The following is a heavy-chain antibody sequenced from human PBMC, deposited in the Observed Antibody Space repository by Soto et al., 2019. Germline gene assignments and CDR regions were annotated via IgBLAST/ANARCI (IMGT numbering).Heavy chain of an antibody. V-gene: IGHV3-30-3*01. D-gene: IGHD3-22*01. CDR2: ISYDGSNK. CDR3: ARDRGPRYYYDSSWRGPDYYYGMDV. J-gene: IGHJ6*02. Sequence: QVQLVESGGGVVQPGRSLRLSCAASGFTFSSYAMHWVRQAPGKGLEWVAVISYDGSNKYYADSVKGRFTISRDNSKNTPYLQLNSLRAEDTALYYCARDRGPRYYYDSSWRGPDYYYGMDVWCQGTTVTVSS. CDR1: GFTFSSYA.